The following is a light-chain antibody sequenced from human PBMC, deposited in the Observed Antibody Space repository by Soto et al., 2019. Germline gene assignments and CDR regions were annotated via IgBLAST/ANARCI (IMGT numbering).Light chain of an antibody. V-gene: IGKV3-20*01. J-gene: IGKJ1*01. CDR2: GAS. CDR3: QQYGSSGT. Sequence: EIVLTQSPGTLSLSPGERATLSCRASQSVSNNYLAWYQQKPGQAPRLHIYGASNRATGIPDRFSGSGSGTDFTLTISRLEPEDLAVYYWQQYGSSGTFGQGTKVEIK. CDR1: QSVSNNY.